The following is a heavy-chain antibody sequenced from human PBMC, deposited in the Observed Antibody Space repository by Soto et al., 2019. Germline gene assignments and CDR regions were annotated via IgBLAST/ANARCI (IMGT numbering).Heavy chain of an antibody. CDR3: ARYSSGWSQYYFDY. V-gene: IGHV1-2*04. D-gene: IGHD6-19*01. Sequence: ASVKVSCKTSGYTFTDYYIHSVRQAPGQGLEWMGWINPKSGGTNYAQKFRGWVTMTSDTSISTAYMELSRLRSDDTAVYYCARYSSGWSQYYFDYWGQGTLVTVSS. CDR1: GYTFTDYY. J-gene: IGHJ4*02. CDR2: INPKSGGT.